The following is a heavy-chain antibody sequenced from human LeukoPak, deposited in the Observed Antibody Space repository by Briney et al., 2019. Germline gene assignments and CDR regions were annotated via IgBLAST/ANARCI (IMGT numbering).Heavy chain of an antibody. D-gene: IGHD3-10*01. CDR3: ARPVGYSGSGSYYGF. J-gene: IGHJ4*02. CDR1: GFTFSAYE. Sequence: GGSLRLSCAGSGFTFSAYEMNWVRQAPGKGLQWLSYISGSGDTIHYADSVKGRFTISRDNAKNSLSLQMNSLRAEDTAVYYCARPVGYSGSGSYYGFWGQGTLATVSS. CDR2: ISGSGDTI. V-gene: IGHV3-48*03.